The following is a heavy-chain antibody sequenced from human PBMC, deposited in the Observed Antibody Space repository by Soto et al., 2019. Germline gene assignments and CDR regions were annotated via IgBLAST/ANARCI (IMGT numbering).Heavy chain of an antibody. V-gene: IGHV3-21*01. CDR2: ISSSSSYI. CDR1: GFTFSSYS. CDR3: ARVAEYYDSSGYYNDY. J-gene: IGHJ4*02. Sequence: EVQLVESGGGLVKPGGSLRLSCAASGFTFSSYSMNWVRQAPGKGLEWVSSISSSSSYIYYADSVKGRFTISRDNAKNPLYLQMNSLRAEDTAVYYCARVAEYYDSSGYYNDYWGQGTMVTVSS. D-gene: IGHD3-22*01.